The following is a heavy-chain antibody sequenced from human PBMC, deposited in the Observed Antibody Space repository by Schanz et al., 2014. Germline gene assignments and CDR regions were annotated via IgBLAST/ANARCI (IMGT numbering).Heavy chain of an antibody. D-gene: IGHD3-3*01. CDR3: ARPIYDLWSGSFDY. CDR1: GFSVSSNF. J-gene: IGHJ4*02. V-gene: IGHV3-66*04. Sequence: VQLVESGGGVVHPGGSLRLSCAASGFSVSSNFMTWVRQAPGKGLEWVSLIYSGGDTNYAGSVKGRFTISRDNSKNTLYLQMNSLRAEDTAVYYCARPIYDLWSGSFDYWGQGTLVTVSS. CDR2: IYSGGDT.